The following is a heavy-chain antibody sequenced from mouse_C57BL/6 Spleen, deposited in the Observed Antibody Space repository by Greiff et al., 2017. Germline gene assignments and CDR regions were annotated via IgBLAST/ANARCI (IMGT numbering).Heavy chain of an antibody. Sequence: EVKVVESGGGLVKPGGSLKLSCAASGFTFSSYAMSWVRQTPEKRLEWVATISDGGSYTYYPDNVKGRFTISRDNAKNSLYLQMSHLKSEDTAMYYCAREFYEGYFDYWGQGTTLTVSS. CDR1: GFTFSSYA. D-gene: IGHD2-3*01. V-gene: IGHV5-4*01. CDR2: ISDGGSYT. CDR3: AREFYEGYFDY. J-gene: IGHJ2*01.